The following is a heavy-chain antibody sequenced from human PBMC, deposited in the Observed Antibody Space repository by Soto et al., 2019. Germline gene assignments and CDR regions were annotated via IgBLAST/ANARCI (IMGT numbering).Heavy chain of an antibody. J-gene: IGHJ5*02. CDR1: GFAFSTYG. Sequence: PGGSLRLSCAASGFAFSTYGMNLVRQSPGKGLEWLSSISDSGHYIYYADSVKGRFTISRGNAKNSLFLQMNSLRGEDTAVYYCARSGLALPYSASYWLDPWGHGPLITVSS. V-gene: IGHV3-21*01. CDR2: ISDSGHYI. D-gene: IGHD3-22*01. CDR3: ARSGLALPYSASYWLDP.